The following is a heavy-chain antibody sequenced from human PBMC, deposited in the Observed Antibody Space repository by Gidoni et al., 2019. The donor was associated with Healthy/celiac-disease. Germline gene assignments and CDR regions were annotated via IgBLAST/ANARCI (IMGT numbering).Heavy chain of an antibody. D-gene: IGHD3-16*01. J-gene: IGHJ4*02. Sequence: EVQLVESGGGLVQPGGSLRLSFAASGFTFSSYSMNWVRQAPGKGLAWVSYISSSSSTIYYADSVKGRFTISRDNAKNSLYLQMNSLRAEDTAVYYCARGPGPVSRSSGPGTFGEGAFDYWGQGTLVTVSS. CDR2: ISSSSSTI. V-gene: IGHV3-48*01. CDR1: GFTFSSYS. CDR3: ARGPGPVSRSSGPGTFGEGAFDY.